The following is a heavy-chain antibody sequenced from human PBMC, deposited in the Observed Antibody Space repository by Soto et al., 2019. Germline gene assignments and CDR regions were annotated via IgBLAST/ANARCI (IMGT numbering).Heavy chain of an antibody. Sequence: TGGSLRLSCAASGFTFSNAWMNWVRQAPGKGLEWVGRIKSKTDGGTTDYAAPVKGRFTISRDDSKNTLYLQMNSLKTEDTAVYYCTTGIRYFDWLLSDNFGFVYWGQGTLVTVSS. CDR3: TTGIRYFDWLLSDNFGFVY. J-gene: IGHJ4*02. V-gene: IGHV3-15*07. D-gene: IGHD3-9*01. CDR1: GFTFSNAW. CDR2: IKSKTDGGTT.